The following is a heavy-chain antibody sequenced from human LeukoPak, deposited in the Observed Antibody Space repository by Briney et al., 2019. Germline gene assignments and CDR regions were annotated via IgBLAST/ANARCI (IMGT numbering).Heavy chain of an antibody. V-gene: IGHV3-23*01. CDR2: ISGSGGST. CDR3: AKAEEDIVVVVAAMGAFDI. CDR1: GFTFSSYA. J-gene: IGHJ3*02. D-gene: IGHD2-15*01. Sequence: AGGSLRLSCAASGFTFSSYAMSWVRQAPGKGLEWVSAISGSGGSTYYADSVKGRFTISRDNSKNTLYLQMNSLRAEDTAVYYCAKAEEDIVVVVAAMGAFDIWGQGTMVTVSS.